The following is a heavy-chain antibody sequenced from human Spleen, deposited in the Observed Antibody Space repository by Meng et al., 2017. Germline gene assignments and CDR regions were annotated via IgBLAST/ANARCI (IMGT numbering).Heavy chain of an antibody. J-gene: IGHJ4*02. CDR1: GFTFDDYA. D-gene: IGHD1-26*01. Sequence: GESLKISCAASGFTFDDYAMHWVRQAPGKGLEWVSLISWDGGSTYYADSVKGRFTISRDNAKKSLYLQMNSLRAEDTAVYYCAREKTVGATPLDYWGQGTLVTVSS. CDR2: ISWDGGST. CDR3: AREKTVGATPLDY. V-gene: IGHV3-43D*03.